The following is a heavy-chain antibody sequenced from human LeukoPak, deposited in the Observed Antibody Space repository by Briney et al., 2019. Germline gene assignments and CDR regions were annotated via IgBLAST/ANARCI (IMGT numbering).Heavy chain of an antibody. J-gene: IGHJ4*02. CDR2: IYSGGST. Sequence: GGSLRLSCAASGFTFSSYAMRWVRQAPGKGLEWVSVIYSGGSTYYADSVRGRFTISRDNSENTLYLQMNSLRAEDTAVYYCAKATGYLLWGQGTLVIVSS. D-gene: IGHD1-14*01. V-gene: IGHV3-23*03. CDR3: AKATGYLL. CDR1: GFTFSSYA.